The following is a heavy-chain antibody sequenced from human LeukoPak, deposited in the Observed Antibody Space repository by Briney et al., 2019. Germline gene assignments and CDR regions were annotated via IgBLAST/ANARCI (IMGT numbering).Heavy chain of an antibody. Sequence: GESLKISCKGSGYSFTSYWIGWVRQMPGKGLEWMGIIYPGDSDTRYSPSFQGQVTISADKSISTAYLQWSSLKASDTAMYYCARRAVVPAATRHFDYWGQGTLVTVSS. J-gene: IGHJ4*02. CDR3: ARRAVVPAATRHFDY. D-gene: IGHD2-2*01. CDR1: GYSFTSYW. V-gene: IGHV5-51*01. CDR2: IYPGDSDT.